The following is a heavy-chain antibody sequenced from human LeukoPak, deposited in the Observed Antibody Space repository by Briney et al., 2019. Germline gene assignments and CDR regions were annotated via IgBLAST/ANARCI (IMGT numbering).Heavy chain of an antibody. CDR1: GGSISSGGYY. CDR3: ARSNDYGDLFFD. V-gene: IGHV4-31*03. CDR2: IYYSGST. Sequence: SETLSLTCTVSGGSISSGGYYWSWIRQHPGKGLEWIGYIYYSGSTYYNPSLKSRVTISVDTSKNQFSLKLSSVTPADTAVYYCARSNDYGDLFFDWGQGTLVTVSS. J-gene: IGHJ4*02. D-gene: IGHD4-17*01.